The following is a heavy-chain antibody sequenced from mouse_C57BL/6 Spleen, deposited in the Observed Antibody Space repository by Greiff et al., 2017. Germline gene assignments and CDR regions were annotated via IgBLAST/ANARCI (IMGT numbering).Heavy chain of an antibody. D-gene: IGHD2-4*01. Sequence: QVQLQQSGAELVMPGASVKLSCKASGYTFTSYWMHWVKQRPGQGLEWIGEIDPSDSYTNYNQKFKGKSTLTVDKSSSTAYMQLSSLTSEDSAVYYCARSDYDDAMDYWGQGTSVTVSS. CDR3: ARSDYDDAMDY. J-gene: IGHJ4*01. V-gene: IGHV1-69*01. CDR2: IDPSDSYT. CDR1: GYTFTSYW.